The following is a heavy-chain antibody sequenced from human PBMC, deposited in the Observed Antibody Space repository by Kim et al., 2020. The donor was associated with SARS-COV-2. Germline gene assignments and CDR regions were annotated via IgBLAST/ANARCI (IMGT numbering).Heavy chain of an antibody. J-gene: IGHJ4*02. D-gene: IGHD4-17*01. CDR2: IYYSGST. CDR1: GGSISSYY. CDR3: ARGDYGGNSPIAY. Sequence: SETLSLTCTVSGGSISSYYWSWIRQPPGKGLEWIGYIYYSGSTNYNPSLKSRVTISVDTSKNQFSLKLSSVTAADTAVYYCARGDYGGNSPIAYWGQGTLVTVSS. V-gene: IGHV4-59*13.